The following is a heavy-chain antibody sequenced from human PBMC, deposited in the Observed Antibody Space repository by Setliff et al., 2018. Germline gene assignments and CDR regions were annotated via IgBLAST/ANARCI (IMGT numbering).Heavy chain of an antibody. CDR2: IYTSWST. CDR3: ARHDARGYYYYMDV. D-gene: IGHD3-10*01. CDR1: DDSISSRHYY. Sequence: SETLSLTCTVSDDSISSRHYYWSWIRQPAGKGLEWLGQIYTSWSTNYNPSLKGRATLSINASKRQFSLKLTSVTAADTAIYYCARHDARGYYYYMDVWGEGTTVTVSS. J-gene: IGHJ6*03. V-gene: IGHV4-61*09.